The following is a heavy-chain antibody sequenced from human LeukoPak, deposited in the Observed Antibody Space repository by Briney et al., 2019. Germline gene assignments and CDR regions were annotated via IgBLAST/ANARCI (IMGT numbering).Heavy chain of an antibody. CDR3: AREDYYDSSGYYKNKEFFQH. CDR2: INPNSGGT. Sequence: GAPVKVCCTPSRYTFTPSYIVFTTQAPGQGLEWMGWINPNSGGTNYAQKFQGRVTMTRDTSISPAYMESSRLRSDDTAVYYCAREDYYDSSGYYKNKEFFQHGGQATLVTVSS. V-gene: IGHV1-2*02. J-gene: IGHJ1*01. D-gene: IGHD3-22*01. CDR1: RYTFTPSY.